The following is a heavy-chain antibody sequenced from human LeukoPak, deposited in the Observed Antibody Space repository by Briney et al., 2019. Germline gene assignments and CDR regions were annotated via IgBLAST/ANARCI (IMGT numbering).Heavy chain of an antibody. D-gene: IGHD4-17*01. CDR2: FYSSTRT. Sequence: SETLSLTCTVSGDSLTSGSRYWSWIRQPAGKGLEWIGHFYSSTRTTYNPSLESRVTISVDTAKNQFSLKLDSVTAADTAVYFCARCMSELDYGDYAYYYHMDVWGKGTTVTVSS. CDR1: GDSLTSGSRY. J-gene: IGHJ6*04. CDR3: ARCMSELDYGDYAYYYHMDV. V-gene: IGHV4-61*09.